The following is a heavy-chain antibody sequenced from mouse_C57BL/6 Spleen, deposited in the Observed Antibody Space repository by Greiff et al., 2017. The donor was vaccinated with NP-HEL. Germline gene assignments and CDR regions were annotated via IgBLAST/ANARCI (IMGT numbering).Heavy chain of an antibody. D-gene: IGHD2-5*01. V-gene: IGHV1-64*01. CDR1: GYTFTSYW. Sequence: QVHVKQPGAELVKPGASVKLSCKASGYTFTSYWMHWVKQRPGQGLEWIGMIHPNSGSTNYNEKFKSKATLTVDKSSSTAYMQLSSLTSEDSAVYYCARDSNYDRSAMDYWGQGTSVTVSS. CDR3: ARDSNYDRSAMDY. CDR2: IHPNSGST. J-gene: IGHJ4*01.